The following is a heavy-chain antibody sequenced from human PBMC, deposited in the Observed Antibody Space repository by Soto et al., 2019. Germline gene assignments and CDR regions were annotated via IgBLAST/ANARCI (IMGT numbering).Heavy chain of an antibody. Sequence: SETLSLTCTVSGGSISSCYWSWIRQPPGKGLEWIGYIYYSGSTNYNPSLKSRVTISVDTSKNQFSLKLSSVTAADTAVYYCASTSAGQYYYYYYMDVWGKGTTVTVSS. CDR2: IYYSGST. J-gene: IGHJ6*03. V-gene: IGHV4-59*01. CDR3: ASTSAGQYYYYYYMDV. CDR1: GGSISSCY. D-gene: IGHD3-16*01.